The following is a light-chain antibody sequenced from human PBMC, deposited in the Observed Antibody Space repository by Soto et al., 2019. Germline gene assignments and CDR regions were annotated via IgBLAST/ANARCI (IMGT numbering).Light chain of an antibody. CDR2: GAS. V-gene: IGKV3D-15*01. Sequence: ELVMTQSPATLSVSPGERATLSCRASQSVSISYLAWYQQKPGQAPRLLIYGASSRATGIPDRVSGGGSGTEFTVTISSLQSEDFAIYYCQQYDIWPPYTFGQGTKV. CDR3: QQYDIWPPYT. J-gene: IGKJ2*01. CDR1: QSVSISY.